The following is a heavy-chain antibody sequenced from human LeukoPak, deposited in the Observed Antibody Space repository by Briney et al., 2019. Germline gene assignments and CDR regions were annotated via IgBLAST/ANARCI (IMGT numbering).Heavy chain of an antibody. CDR1: GFTFSSYE. D-gene: IGHD3-10*01. V-gene: IGHV3-48*03. CDR3: AKGGRVGGGITMIRGVRNFYYYMDV. J-gene: IGHJ6*03. Sequence: GGSLRLSCAASGFTFSSYEMNWVRQAPGKGLEWVSYISSSGSTIYYAASVKGRFTISRDNSKNTLYLQMNSLRAEDTAVYYCAKGGRVGGGITMIRGVRNFYYYMDVWGKGTTVIISS. CDR2: ISSSGSTI.